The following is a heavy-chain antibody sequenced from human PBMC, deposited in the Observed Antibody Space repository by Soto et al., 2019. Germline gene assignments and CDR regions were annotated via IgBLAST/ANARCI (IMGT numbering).Heavy chain of an antibody. Sequence: SETLSLTCAVSGGSISSYYWSWVRQPPGQGLEWIGYIYYSGSTNYNPSLESRVTISVDTSKNQFSLKLNSVTAADTAVYYCARGGLVSAGTLDYWGQGTLVTVSS. V-gene: IGHV4-59*01. CDR1: GGSISSYY. CDR2: IYYSGST. CDR3: ARGGLVSAGTLDY. J-gene: IGHJ4*02. D-gene: IGHD6-13*01.